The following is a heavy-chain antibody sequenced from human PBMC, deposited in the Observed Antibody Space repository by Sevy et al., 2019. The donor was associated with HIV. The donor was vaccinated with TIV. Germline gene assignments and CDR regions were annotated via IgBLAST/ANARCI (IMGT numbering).Heavy chain of an antibody. CDR3: ARVTWYTSGWYWFEP. V-gene: IGHV4-39*01. J-gene: IGHJ5*02. D-gene: IGHD6-19*01. CDR1: GGSFSRSNYY. Sequence: SETLSLTCTVSGGSFSRSNYYWGWIRQPPGKGLEWIGSIYYSGSTYYKPSLKSRVTISVDTSKNQFSLKLSSVTAADTAVYYCARVTWYTSGWYWFEPWGQGTLVTVSS. CDR2: IYYSGST.